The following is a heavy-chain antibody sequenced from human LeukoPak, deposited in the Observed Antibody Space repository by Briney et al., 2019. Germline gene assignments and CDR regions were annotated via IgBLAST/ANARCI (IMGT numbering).Heavy chain of an antibody. CDR3: GREQTPFDY. CDR1: GDSISSSNNY. CDR2: IYYSGTT. Sequence: SETLSLTCTVSGDSISSSNNYWGWLRQPPGKGLEWIGSIYYSGTTYYKPSLKSRVTISVDTSKNQFSVKLTSVTAADTAVYYCGREQTPFDYWGQGTLVTVSS. V-gene: IGHV4-39*02. J-gene: IGHJ4*02. D-gene: IGHD4-23*01.